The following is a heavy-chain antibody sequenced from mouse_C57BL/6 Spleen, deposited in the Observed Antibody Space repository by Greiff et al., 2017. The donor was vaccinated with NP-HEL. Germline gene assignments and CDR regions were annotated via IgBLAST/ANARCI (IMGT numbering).Heavy chain of an antibody. V-gene: IGHV5-4*03. CDR2: ISDGGSYT. J-gene: IGHJ2*01. CDR1: GFTFSSYA. CDR3: ARGANPNKLRLSYFDY. D-gene: IGHD1-1*01. Sequence: EVKLVESGGGLVKPGGSLKLSCAASGFTFSSYAMSWVRQTPEKRLEWVATISDGGSYTYYPDNVKGRFTISRDNAKNNLYLQMSHLKSEDTAMYYCARGANPNKLRLSYFDYWGQGTTLTVSS.